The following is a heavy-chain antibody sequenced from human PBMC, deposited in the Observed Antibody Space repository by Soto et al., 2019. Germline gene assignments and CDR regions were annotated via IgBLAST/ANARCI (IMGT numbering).Heavy chain of an antibody. CDR3: ARTKGDIVVVPADY. J-gene: IGHJ4*02. D-gene: IGHD2-2*01. V-gene: IGHV3-23*01. CDR1: GFTFSSYA. Sequence: GGSLRLSCAASGFTFSSYAMSWVRQAPGKGLEWVSAISGSGGSTYYADSVKGRFTISRDNSKNTLYLQMNSLRAEDTAVYYCARTKGDIVVVPADYWGQGTLVTVSS. CDR2: ISGSGGST.